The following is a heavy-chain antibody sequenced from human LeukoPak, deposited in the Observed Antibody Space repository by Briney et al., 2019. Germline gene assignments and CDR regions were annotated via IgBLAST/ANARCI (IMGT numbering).Heavy chain of an antibody. D-gene: IGHD6-13*01. CDR2: ISSGSSFI. Sequence: GGSLRLSCAASGFTFSSYSMNWVRQAPGKGLEWVSSISSGSSFIYYADSVKGRFTISRDNAKNSLYLQMNSLRAEDTAVYYCARDSSAADFDYWGQGTLVTVSS. CDR3: ARDSSAADFDY. CDR1: GFTFSSYS. V-gene: IGHV3-21*01. J-gene: IGHJ4*02.